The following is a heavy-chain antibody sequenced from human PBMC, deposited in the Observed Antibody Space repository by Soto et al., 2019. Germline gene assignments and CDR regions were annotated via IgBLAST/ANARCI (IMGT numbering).Heavy chain of an antibody. D-gene: IGHD5-18*01. Sequence: ASVKVSCKASGYPFTGPYIYWVRQAPGQGLEWMGWINPSSGGIEFAEKVKGRVTVTRDTSIRTVFLELNSLTSDDTGVYFCARDLRTYSYGVDVWGQGTAVTVSS. CDR1: GYPFTGPY. CDR3: ARDLRTYSYGVDV. V-gene: IGHV1-2*02. J-gene: IGHJ6*02. CDR2: INPSSGGI.